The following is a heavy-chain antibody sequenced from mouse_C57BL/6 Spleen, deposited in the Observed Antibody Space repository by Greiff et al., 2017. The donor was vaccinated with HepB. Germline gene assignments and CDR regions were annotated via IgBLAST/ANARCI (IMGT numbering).Heavy chain of an antibody. V-gene: IGHV1-80*01. CDR1: GYAFSSYW. CDR3: ARDEDYDEVAMDY. CDR2: IYPGDGDT. D-gene: IGHD2-4*01. Sequence: QVQLQQSGAELVKPGASVKISCKASGYAFSSYWVNWVKQRPGKGLEWIGQIYPGDGDTNYNGKFKGKATLTADKSSSTAYMQLSSLTSEDSAVYFCARDEDYDEVAMDYWGQGTSVTVAS. J-gene: IGHJ4*01.